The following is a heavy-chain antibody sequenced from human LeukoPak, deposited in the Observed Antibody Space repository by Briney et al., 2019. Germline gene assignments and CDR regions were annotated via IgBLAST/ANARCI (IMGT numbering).Heavy chain of an antibody. J-gene: IGHJ6*03. CDR2: TNASNGST. V-gene: IGHV1-3*02. D-gene: IGHD3-16*01. CDR1: GYTFTSCA. Sequence: ASVNVSCKASGYTFTSCAMHWVRQPPGQRHELMGVTNASNGSTNYSQELQGRVTITRETSARTAYMEMSSLRSEDMGVYYCARDGSYDYVWGSYGYYMDVWGKETTLTVSS. CDR3: ARDGSYDYVWGSYGYYMDV.